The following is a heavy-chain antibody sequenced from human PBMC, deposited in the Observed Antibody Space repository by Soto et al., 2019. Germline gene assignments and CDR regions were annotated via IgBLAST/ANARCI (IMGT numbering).Heavy chain of an antibody. CDR1: GFTFSSYS. CDR3: VRDMRTP. CDR2: ISSSGDAL. J-gene: IGHJ5*02. Sequence: EVQLVESGGGLVQPGGSLRLSCAASGFTFSSYSMNWVRQAPGKGLEWVSYISSSGDALYYADSVKGRFTISRDNAKYSLFLQMNSVRDEDTAIYYCVRDMRTPWGQGILVTVSS. D-gene: IGHD2-2*01. V-gene: IGHV3-48*02.